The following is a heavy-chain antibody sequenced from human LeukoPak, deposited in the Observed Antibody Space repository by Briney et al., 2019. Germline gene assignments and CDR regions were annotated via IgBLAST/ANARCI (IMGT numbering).Heavy chain of an antibody. CDR2: IYHSGST. Sequence: SETLSLTCTVSGGSISSGGYYWSWIRQPPGKGLEWIGYIYHSGSTYYNPSLKSRVTISVDRSKNQFSLKLSSVTAADTAVYYCARTGARDSTIDYWGQGTLVTVSS. D-gene: IGHD2-2*01. CDR3: ARTGARDSTIDY. CDR1: GGSISSGGYY. V-gene: IGHV4-30-2*01. J-gene: IGHJ4*02.